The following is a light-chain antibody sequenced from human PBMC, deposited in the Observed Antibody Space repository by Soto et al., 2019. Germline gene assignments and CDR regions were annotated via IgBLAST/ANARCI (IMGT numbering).Light chain of an antibody. CDR1: QSISGW. J-gene: IGKJ1*01. Sequence: DIQMTQSPSTLSASVGDRVTITCRASQSISGWLAWYQQKPGQAPKLLIYKASTLQSGVPSRFSGSGSGTEFTLAISSLQPDDSATYYCQQYNDNWTFGQGTKVDIK. CDR3: QQYNDNWT. V-gene: IGKV1-5*03. CDR2: KAS.